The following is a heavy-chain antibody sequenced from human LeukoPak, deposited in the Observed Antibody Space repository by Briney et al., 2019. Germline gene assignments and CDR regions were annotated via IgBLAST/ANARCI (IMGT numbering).Heavy chain of an antibody. CDR2: INHSGRT. CDR3: ARGDILTGYVY. J-gene: IGHJ4*02. CDR1: GGSFSGYY. Sequence: PSETLTLTCAVYGGSFSGYYWSWIDQPPGKGLEWIGEINHSGRTNYNPSLKSRVTISVDTSKNQFSLKLSSVTAADTAVYYCARGDILTGYVYWGQGSLVTVSS. D-gene: IGHD3-9*01. V-gene: IGHV4-34*01.